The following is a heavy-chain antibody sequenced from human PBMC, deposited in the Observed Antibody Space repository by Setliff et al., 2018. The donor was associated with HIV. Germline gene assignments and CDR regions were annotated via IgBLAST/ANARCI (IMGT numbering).Heavy chain of an antibody. V-gene: IGHV1-2*02. J-gene: IGHJ5*02. CDR3: ATAGGRSWFDP. CDR2: MNPNSGGT. CDR1: GYTFTSYD. Sequence: ASVKVSCKASGYTFTSYDINWVRQATGQGLEWMGWMNPNSGGTNYARKFQGRVTMTRDTSIGTAYMELNSLRSDDTAVYYCATAGGRSWFDPWGPGTLVTVSS. D-gene: IGHD3-16*01.